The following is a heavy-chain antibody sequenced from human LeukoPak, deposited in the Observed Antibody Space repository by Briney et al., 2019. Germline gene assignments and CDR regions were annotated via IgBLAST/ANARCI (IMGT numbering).Heavy chain of an antibody. D-gene: IGHD5-18*01. CDR3: ARGDELWWGFYYYMDV. Sequence: ASVTVSCKASGYTFTGYYMHWVRQAPGQGLEWMGWINPNSGGTNYAQKFQGRVTMTRDTSISTAYMELSRLRSDDTAVYYCARGDELWWGFYYYMDVWGKGTTVTVSS. CDR1: GYTFTGYY. J-gene: IGHJ6*03. V-gene: IGHV1-2*02. CDR2: INPNSGGT.